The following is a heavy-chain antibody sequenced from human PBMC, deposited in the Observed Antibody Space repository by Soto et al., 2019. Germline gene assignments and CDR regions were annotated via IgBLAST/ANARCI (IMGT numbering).Heavy chain of an antibody. Sequence: ASVKVSCKASGGTFSSYAISWVRQAPGQGLEWMGGIIPIFGTANYAQKFQGRVTITADESTSTAYMELSSLRSEDTAVYYCASQEDQLLFQHWGQGTLVTVSS. CDR1: GGTFSSYA. CDR3: ASQEDQLLFQH. CDR2: IIPIFGTA. V-gene: IGHV1-69*13. D-gene: IGHD2-2*01. J-gene: IGHJ1*01.